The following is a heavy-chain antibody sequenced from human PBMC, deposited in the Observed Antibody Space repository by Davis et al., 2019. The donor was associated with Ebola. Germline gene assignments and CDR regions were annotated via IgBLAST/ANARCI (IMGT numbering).Heavy chain of an antibody. CDR1: GFTVSSNY. CDR2: ISGSGGST. J-gene: IGHJ4*02. CDR3: AKGPIAVAGSGFDY. V-gene: IGHV3-23*01. D-gene: IGHD6-19*01. Sequence: GGSLRLSCAASGFTVSSNYMSWVRQAPGKGLEWVSAISGSGGSTYYADSVKGRFTISRDNSKNTLYLQMNSLRAEDTAVYYCAKGPIAVAGSGFDYWGQGTLVTVSS.